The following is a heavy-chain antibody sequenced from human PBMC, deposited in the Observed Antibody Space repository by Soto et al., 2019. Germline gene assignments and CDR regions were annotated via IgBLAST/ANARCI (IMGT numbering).Heavy chain of an antibody. J-gene: IGHJ4*02. CDR2: IYYNGST. V-gene: IGHV4-31*03. Sequence: SETLSLTCTVSGVTISSGAYYWSWIRQHPGKGLELIGNIYYNGSTYYSPSLKSRVAISLDTSKNQFSLRLSSVTAADTAVYYCARYRFSGTEWSKFHXWGQVTLVTVSX. CDR3: ARYRFSGTEWSKFHX. CDR1: GVTISSGAYY. D-gene: IGHD3-16*02.